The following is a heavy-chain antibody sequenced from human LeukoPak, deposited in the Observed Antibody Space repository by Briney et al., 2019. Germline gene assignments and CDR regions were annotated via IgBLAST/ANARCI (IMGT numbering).Heavy chain of an antibody. J-gene: IGHJ1*01. V-gene: IGHV3-30*02. CDR1: GFTFSSYG. CDR2: IRYDGSNK. Sequence: SGGSLRLSCAASGFTFSSYGMHWVRQAPGKGLEWVAFIRYDGSNKYYADSVKGRFTISRDNSKNTLYLQMNSLRAEHTAVYYCATSRYYYDSSGYPEYFQHWGQGTLVTVSS. CDR3: ATSRYYYDSSGYPEYFQH. D-gene: IGHD3-22*01.